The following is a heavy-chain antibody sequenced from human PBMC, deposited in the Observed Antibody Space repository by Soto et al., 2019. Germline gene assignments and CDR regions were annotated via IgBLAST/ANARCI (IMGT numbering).Heavy chain of an antibody. V-gene: IGHV3-33*01. CDR1: GFTLSTYG. CDR2: IWYDVNNK. Sequence: GGSLRLSCAASGFTLSTYGTHWVRQAPGKGLEWVAVIWYDVNNKYYGDSVRGRFTISTDNSKNTLYLQMNSLRAEDTAVYYCARDKVSGGATSYLPYYGMDVWGQGTTVTVSS. J-gene: IGHJ6*02. CDR3: ARDKVSGGATSYLPYYGMDV. D-gene: IGHD1-26*01.